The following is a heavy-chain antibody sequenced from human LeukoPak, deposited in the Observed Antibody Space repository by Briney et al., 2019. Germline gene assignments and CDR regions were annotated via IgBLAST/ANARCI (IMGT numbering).Heavy chain of an antibody. CDR1: GLSVRGNY. CDR3: ARLGANRSCTNGVCYYCDY. CDR2: LYSGGNT. Sequence: GGSLRLSRAASGLSVRGNYMSWVRQAPGKGLEWVSVLYSGGNTFYADSVKGRFTVSRDNPRNTLYLQMSSLRAADTAVYYCARLGANRSCTNGVCYYCDYGGQGTLVTVSS. V-gene: IGHV3-66*01. J-gene: IGHJ4*02. D-gene: IGHD2-8*01.